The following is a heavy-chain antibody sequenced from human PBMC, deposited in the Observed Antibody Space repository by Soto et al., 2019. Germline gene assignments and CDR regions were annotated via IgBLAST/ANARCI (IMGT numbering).Heavy chain of an antibody. CDR2: ISGSGGST. V-gene: IGHV3-23*01. CDR1: GFTFSSYA. D-gene: IGHD2-15*01. J-gene: IGHJ3*02. CDR3: VTTARRDGYSDAFDI. Sequence: GGSLRLSCAASGFTFSSYAMSWVRQAPGKGLEWVSAISGSGGSTYYADSVKGRFTISRDNSKNTLYLQMNSLRAEDTAVYYCVTTARRDGYSDAFDIWGQGTMVTVSS.